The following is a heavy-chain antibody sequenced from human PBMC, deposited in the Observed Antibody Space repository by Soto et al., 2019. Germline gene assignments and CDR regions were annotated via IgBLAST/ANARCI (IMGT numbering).Heavy chain of an antibody. D-gene: IGHD1-1*01. V-gene: IGHV3-21*01. CDR2: ISTSSSYI. J-gene: IGHJ5*01. CDR3: VRGLERATSKNWFDS. Sequence: AGGSLRLSCEGSGFTFNPYNMNWVRQAPGKGLEWVASISTSSSYIYYAASVEGRFTVSRDNAKNSLYLQMSDLRDEDTAVYYCVRGLERATSKNWFDSWGQGTQVTVSS. CDR1: GFTFNPYN.